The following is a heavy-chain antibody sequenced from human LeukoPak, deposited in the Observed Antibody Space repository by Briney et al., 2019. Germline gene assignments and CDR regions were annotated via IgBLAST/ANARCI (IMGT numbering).Heavy chain of an antibody. V-gene: IGHV3-23*01. CDR3: AKGPAFWFGELLPDY. D-gene: IGHD3-10*01. CDR2: ISGSGGST. CDR1: GFTFSSYG. J-gene: IGHJ4*02. Sequence: GGSLRLSCAASGFTFSSYGMSWVRQAPGKGLEWVSAISGSGGSTYYADSVKGRFTISRDNSKNTLYLQMNSLRAEDTAVYYCAKGPAFWFGELLPDYWGQGTLVTVSS.